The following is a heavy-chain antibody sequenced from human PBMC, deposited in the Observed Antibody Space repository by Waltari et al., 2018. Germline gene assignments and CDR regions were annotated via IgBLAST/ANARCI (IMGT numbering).Heavy chain of an antibody. CDR3: ARSRDGYNYAFDY. CDR1: GFTFSSSA. Sequence: EVQLLESGGGLVQPGGSLRLSCAASGFTFSSSAMSWVRQAPGKGLGWVSAISGSVGSTYYADSVKGRFTISRDNSKTTLYLQMNSLRAEDTAVYYCARSRDGYNYAFDYWGQGTLVTVSS. D-gene: IGHD5-12*01. J-gene: IGHJ4*02. V-gene: IGHV3-23*01. CDR2: ISGSVGST.